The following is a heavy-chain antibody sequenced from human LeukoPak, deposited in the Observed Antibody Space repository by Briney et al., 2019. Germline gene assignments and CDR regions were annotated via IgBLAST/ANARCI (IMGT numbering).Heavy chain of an antibody. CDR2: ISGSGAST. J-gene: IGHJ4*02. CDR3: ARGLGTNYGGYCTGGSCPFY. CDR1: GFTFNYYA. V-gene: IGHV3-23*01. D-gene: IGHD2-15*01. Sequence: GGSLRLSCAASGFTFNYYAMSWVRQAPGKGLEWVSSISGSGASTYYADSVKGRFTISRDYSGNTVYLQMNSLRVEDTAVYYCARGLGTNYGGYCTGGSCPFYWGQGTLVTVSS.